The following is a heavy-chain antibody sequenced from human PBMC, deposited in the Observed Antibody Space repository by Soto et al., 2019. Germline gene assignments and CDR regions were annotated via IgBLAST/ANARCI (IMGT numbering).Heavy chain of an antibody. CDR1: GFTFRTYS. V-gene: IGHV3-21*01. Sequence: EVQLVESGGGLVKPGESLRLSCAASGFTFRTYSMNWVRQVPGKGLEWVSAISSDSTYIFYADSVKGRFTISRDNAKNSLYLQINSLRDEDTAVYYCARDLGVTATGPSLDYWGQGTQVTVSS. CDR2: ISSDSTYI. J-gene: IGHJ4*02. CDR3: ARDLGVTATGPSLDY. D-gene: IGHD6-25*01.